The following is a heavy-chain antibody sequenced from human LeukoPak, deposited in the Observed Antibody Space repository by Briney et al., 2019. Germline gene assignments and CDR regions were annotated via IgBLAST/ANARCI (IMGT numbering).Heavy chain of an antibody. D-gene: IGHD5-12*01. J-gene: IGHJ6*03. CDR1: GFIFSSYS. CDR2: ISSGSSYI. Sequence: GGSLRLSRAASGFIFSSYSMNWVRQAPGKGLEWVSSISSGSSYIYYADSVKGRFTISRDNAKNSLYLQMNSLSAEDTAVYYCAYTSGYDFSSYYYYYMDVWGKGTTVTVSS. CDR3: AYTSGYDFSSYYYYYMDV. V-gene: IGHV3-21*01.